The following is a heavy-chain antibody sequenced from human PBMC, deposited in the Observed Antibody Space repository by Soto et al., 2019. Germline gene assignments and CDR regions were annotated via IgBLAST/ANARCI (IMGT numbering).Heavy chain of an antibody. D-gene: IGHD2-21*01. J-gene: IGHJ4*02. CDR2: IKSRTENETT. Sequence: PGGSLRLSCAASGFTFSNVWLSWVRQGPGKGLEWLGRIKSRTENETTDYASPARGRFIISRDDSKNMLYLQLNSLKSEDSGVYYCITVLLSANSWFDYWGQGTPVTVAS. CDR1: GFTFSNVW. CDR3: ITVLLSANSWFDY. V-gene: IGHV3-15*01.